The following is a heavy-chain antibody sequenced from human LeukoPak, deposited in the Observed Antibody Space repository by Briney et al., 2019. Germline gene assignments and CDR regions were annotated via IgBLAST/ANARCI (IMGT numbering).Heavy chain of an antibody. CDR3: AGGGFYGHPFDF. D-gene: IGHD3-10*01. V-gene: IGHV4-39*07. CDR2: IYYTGTT. CDR1: GGSIDNSIYY. J-gene: IGHJ4*02. Sequence: SETLSLTCTVSGGSIDNSIYYWGWIRQSPEKGLEWIGSIYYTGTTNYNPSLESRVTISVDASNNQVSLTLNSVTAADTAVYFCAGGGFYGHPFDFGGQGTLVTVSS.